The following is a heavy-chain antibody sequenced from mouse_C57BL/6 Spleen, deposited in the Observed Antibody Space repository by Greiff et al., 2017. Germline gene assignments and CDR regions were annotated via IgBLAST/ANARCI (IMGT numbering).Heavy chain of an antibody. V-gene: IGHV2-5*01. CDR2: IWRGGST. J-gene: IGHJ4*01. CDR1: GFSLTSYG. CDR3: AKKGGYYYGSSYEGSYAMDY. Sequence: VQLQQSGPGLVQPSQSLSITCTVSGFSLTSYGVHWVRQSPGKGLEWLGVIWRGGSTDYNAAFMSRLSITKDNSKSQVFFKMNSLQADDTAIYXCAKKGGYYYGSSYEGSYAMDYWGQGTSVTVSS. D-gene: IGHD1-1*01.